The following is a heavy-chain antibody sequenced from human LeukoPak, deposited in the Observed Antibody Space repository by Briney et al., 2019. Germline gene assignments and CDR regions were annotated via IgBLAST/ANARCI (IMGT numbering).Heavy chain of an antibody. J-gene: IGHJ5*02. CDR3: AGPWDQVGFDP. CDR2: IYPKTGGT. V-gene: IGHV1-2*02. Sequence: ASVKVSCKASGYTFTGYYLHWVRQAPGQGLEWMGWIYPKTGGTSYAQKFQGRVTTTRDTSISTAYMELIGLRSDDTAVYYCAGPWDQVGFDPWGQGTLVSVSS. CDR1: GYTFTGYY. D-gene: IGHD1-26*01.